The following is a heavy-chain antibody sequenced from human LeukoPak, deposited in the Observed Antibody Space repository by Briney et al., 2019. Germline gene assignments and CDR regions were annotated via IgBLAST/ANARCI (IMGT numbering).Heavy chain of an antibody. Sequence: GESLKISCKASGYSFSTYWIGWVRQMPGKDLEWMGIIYPGDSDTRYSPSFQGQVTISADKSISTAYLQWSSLTASDTAIYYCARRWYDSSGYSRHFDYWGQGTQVTVPS. CDR3: ARRWYDSSGYSRHFDY. V-gene: IGHV5-51*01. CDR1: GYSFSTYW. D-gene: IGHD3-22*01. J-gene: IGHJ4*02. CDR2: IYPGDSDT.